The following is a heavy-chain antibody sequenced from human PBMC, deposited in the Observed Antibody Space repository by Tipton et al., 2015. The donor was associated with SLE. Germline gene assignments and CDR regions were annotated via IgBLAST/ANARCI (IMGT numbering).Heavy chain of an antibody. D-gene: IGHD5-12*01. CDR1: GFTFSSYS. CDR3: ARDRGNIVATISYFDY. J-gene: IGHJ4*02. V-gene: IGHV4-34*01. CDR2: INHSGST. Sequence: LRLSCAASGFTFSSYSMNWVCQAPGKGLEWTGEINHSGSTNYNPSLKSRVTISVDTSKNQFSLKLSSVTAADTAVYYCARDRGNIVATISYFDYWGQGTLVTVSS.